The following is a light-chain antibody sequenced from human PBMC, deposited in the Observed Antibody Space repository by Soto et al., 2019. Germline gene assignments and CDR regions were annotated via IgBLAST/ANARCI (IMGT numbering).Light chain of an antibody. CDR3: CSYAGSYGV. CDR1: SSDVGGYNY. J-gene: IGLJ1*01. Sequence: QSVLTQPRSVSGSPGQSVTISCTGTSSDVGGYNYVSWYQQHPGKAPKLMIYDVSKRPSGVPDRFSGSKSGNTASLTNSGLQAEDEADYYCCSYAGSYGVFGTGTKVTVL. CDR2: DVS. V-gene: IGLV2-11*01.